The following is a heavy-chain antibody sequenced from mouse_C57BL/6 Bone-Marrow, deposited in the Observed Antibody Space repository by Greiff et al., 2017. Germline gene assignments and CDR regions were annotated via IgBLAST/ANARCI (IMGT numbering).Heavy chain of an antibody. CDR3: ARRDGTCYFDY. J-gene: IGHJ2*01. V-gene: IGHV14-2*01. D-gene: IGHD2-3*01. Sequence: EVQLVESGAELVKPGASVKLSCTASGFNIKDYYMHWVQQRTEQGLEWIGRIDPEDGETKYAPKVQGQATITADPSSNTAYLQRSSLTSEDTAVYYRARRDGTCYFDYWGQGTTLTVSS. CDR2: IDPEDGET. CDR1: GFNIKDYY.